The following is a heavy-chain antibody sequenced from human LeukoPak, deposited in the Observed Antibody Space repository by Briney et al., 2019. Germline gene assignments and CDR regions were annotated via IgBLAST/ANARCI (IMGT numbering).Heavy chain of an antibody. V-gene: IGHV1-2*02. Sequence: ASEKVSCKASGYTFTGYYMHWVRQAPGQGLEWMGWINPNSGGTNYAQKFQGRVTMTRDTSISTAYMELSRLRSDDTAVYYCARVRVVVVPAAIRGGRFDPWGQGTLVTVSS. CDR2: INPNSGGT. D-gene: IGHD2-2*01. CDR3: ARVRVVVVPAAIRGGRFDP. CDR1: GYTFTGYY. J-gene: IGHJ5*02.